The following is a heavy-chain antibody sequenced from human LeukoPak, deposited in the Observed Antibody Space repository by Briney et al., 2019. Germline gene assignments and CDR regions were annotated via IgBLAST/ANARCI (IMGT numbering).Heavy chain of an antibody. Sequence: GESLKISCKVSGYSFTAYWIAWVRQMPGKGLEWMGIIYPGDSDTRYSPSFEGQVTISADKSINTAYLQWTSLKASDTAMYYCARQVLIMSPVTGIDFWGQGTLVTVSS. J-gene: IGHJ4*02. CDR2: IYPGDSDT. V-gene: IGHV5-51*01. CDR3: ARQVLIMSPVTGIDF. CDR1: GYSFTAYW. D-gene: IGHD1-14*01.